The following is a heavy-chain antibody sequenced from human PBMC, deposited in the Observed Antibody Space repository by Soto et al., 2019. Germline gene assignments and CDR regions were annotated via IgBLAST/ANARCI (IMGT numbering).Heavy chain of an antibody. Sequence: QVQLQESVPGLVKPSETLSLTCTVSGGSISSYYWSWLRQPPGKGLEWIGYIYYSGSTNYNPSLRSLVTITGDTSKNQFALKRSSVTAADTAVDYCARAMKVDCRWFDPWGQGTLVTVSS. V-gene: IGHV4-59*01. CDR2: IYYSGST. CDR3: ARAMKVDCRWFDP. D-gene: IGHD3-22*01. J-gene: IGHJ5*02. CDR1: GGSISSYY.